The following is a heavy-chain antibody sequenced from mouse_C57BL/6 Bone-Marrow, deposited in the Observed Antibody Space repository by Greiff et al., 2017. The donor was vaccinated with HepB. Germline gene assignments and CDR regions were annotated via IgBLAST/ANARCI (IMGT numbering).Heavy chain of an antibody. CDR1: GYTFTSYW. V-gene: IGHV1-74*01. D-gene: IGHD1-1*01. Sequence: VQLQQPGAELVKPGASVKVSCKASGYTFTSYWMHWVKQRPGQGLEWIGRINPSDSDTNYNQKFKGKATLTVDKSSSTAYMQLSSLTSEDSAVYYCAIVDYGSLYYFDYWGQGTTLTVSS. J-gene: IGHJ2*01. CDR2: INPSDSDT. CDR3: AIVDYGSLYYFDY.